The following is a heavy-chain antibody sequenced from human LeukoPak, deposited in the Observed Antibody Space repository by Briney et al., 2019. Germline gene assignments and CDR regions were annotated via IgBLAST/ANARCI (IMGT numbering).Heavy chain of an antibody. CDR1: GGSISSYY. Sequence: KASETPSLTCTVSGGSISSYYWSWIRQPPGKGLEWVGDIYYSGSTNYNPSLKSRVTISVDTSKNQFSLKLSSVTAADTAVYYCARAGYCSSTSCYAGYFDYWGQGTLVTVSS. J-gene: IGHJ4*02. D-gene: IGHD2-2*01. CDR3: ARAGYCSSTSCYAGYFDY. V-gene: IGHV4-59*01. CDR2: IYYSGST.